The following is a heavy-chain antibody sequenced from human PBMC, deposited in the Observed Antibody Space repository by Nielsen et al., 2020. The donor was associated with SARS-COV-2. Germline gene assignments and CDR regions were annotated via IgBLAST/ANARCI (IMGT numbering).Heavy chain of an antibody. D-gene: IGHD1-1*01. CDR1: GFTVSSNY. Sequence: GESLKISCAASGFTVSSNYMSWVRQAPGKGLEWVSVIYSCGSTYYADSVKGRFTISRDNSKNTLYLQMGSLRAEDMAVYYCARDGSGFDYWGQGTLVTVSS. CDR3: ARDGSGFDY. V-gene: IGHV3-66*03. CDR2: IYSCGST. J-gene: IGHJ4*02.